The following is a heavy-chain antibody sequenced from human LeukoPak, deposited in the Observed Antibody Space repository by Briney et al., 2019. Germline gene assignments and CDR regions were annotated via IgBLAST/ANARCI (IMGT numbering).Heavy chain of an antibody. CDR2: IWYDGSNK. V-gene: IGHV3-33*01. D-gene: IGHD2-15*01. J-gene: IGHJ6*02. CDR3: ARVPKSRYCSGGSCYYYGMDV. CDR1: GFTFSSYG. Sequence: GRSLRLSCAASGFTFSSYGMHWVRQAPGKGLEWVAVIWYDGSNKYYADSVKGRFTISRDNSKNTLYLQMNSLRAEDTAVYYCARVPKSRYCSGGSCYYYGMDVWGQGTTVTVSS.